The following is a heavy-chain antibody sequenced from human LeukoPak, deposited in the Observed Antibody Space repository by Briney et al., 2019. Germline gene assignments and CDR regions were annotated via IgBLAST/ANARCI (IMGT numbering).Heavy chain of an antibody. CDR3: ARDRSEYSSGWYNWFDP. Sequence: GASVKVSCKASGYTFTSYDISWVRHAPGQGLEWMGWISAYNGNTNYAQKPQGRVTMTTDTSTSTAYMELRSLRSDDTAVYYCARDRSEYSSGWYNWFDPWGQGTLVTVSS. D-gene: IGHD6-19*01. CDR1: GYTFTSYD. J-gene: IGHJ5*02. V-gene: IGHV1-18*01. CDR2: ISAYNGNT.